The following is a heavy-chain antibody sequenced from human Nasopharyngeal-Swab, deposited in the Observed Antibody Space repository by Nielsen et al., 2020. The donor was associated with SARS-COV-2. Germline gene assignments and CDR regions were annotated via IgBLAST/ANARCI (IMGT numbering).Heavy chain of an antibody. Sequence: GGSLTLSCAASGWTFSSYGMHWVRQAPGKGLEWVGGISYDGSNKYYADSVKGRFTISRDNSKNKLYLQMNSLRAEDTAVYYCAKVGAITIFGVVNYYYYYMDVWGKGTTVTVSS. CDR3: AKVGAITIFGVVNYYYYYMDV. J-gene: IGHJ6*03. CDR2: ISYDGSNK. D-gene: IGHD3-3*01. CDR1: GWTFSSYG. V-gene: IGHV3-30*18.